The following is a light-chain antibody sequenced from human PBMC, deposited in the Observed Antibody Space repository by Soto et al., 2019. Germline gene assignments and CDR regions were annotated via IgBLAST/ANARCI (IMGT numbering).Light chain of an antibody. CDR1: QDISNY. CDR2: DAS. Sequence: DIQMTHSPASLAASVGDRVTITCQSSQDISNYLNWYQQKPGKAPKLLIYDASNLETGVRSRFSGSGSGTEFTLTICSLQPDDFATYYCQQYNSYSWTFGQGTKVDI. CDR3: QQYNSYSWT. V-gene: IGKV1-33*01. J-gene: IGKJ1*01.